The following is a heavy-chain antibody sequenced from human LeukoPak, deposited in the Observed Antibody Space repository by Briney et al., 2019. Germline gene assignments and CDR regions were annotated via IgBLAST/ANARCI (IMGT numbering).Heavy chain of an antibody. J-gene: IGHJ6*03. Sequence: KPSETLSLTCTVSGASISRSDYYWGWIRQPPGKGLEWIGSISYSGSSYYNPSLKSRVTISVDTSKNQFSLKLSSVTAADTAVYYCARGVRYYGSGSYNRGYYYYMDVWGKGTTVTVSS. V-gene: IGHV4-39*07. CDR2: ISYSGSS. CDR3: ARGVRYYGSGSYNRGYYYYMDV. CDR1: GASISRSDYY. D-gene: IGHD3-10*01.